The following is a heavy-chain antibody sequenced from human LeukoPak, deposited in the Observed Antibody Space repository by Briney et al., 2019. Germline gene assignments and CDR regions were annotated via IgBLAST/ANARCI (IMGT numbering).Heavy chain of an antibody. J-gene: IGHJ4*02. Sequence: SETLSLTCSVSGGSISSYYWSWIRQPAGKGLEWIGRIYLSGTTNYNPSLKSRVTMSVDMSKNQFSLKLSSVTAADTAMYYCARDRVGATAEFDYWGQGTLVTVSS. CDR3: ARDRVGATAEFDY. D-gene: IGHD1-26*01. CDR2: IYLSGTT. V-gene: IGHV4-4*07. CDR1: GGSISSYY.